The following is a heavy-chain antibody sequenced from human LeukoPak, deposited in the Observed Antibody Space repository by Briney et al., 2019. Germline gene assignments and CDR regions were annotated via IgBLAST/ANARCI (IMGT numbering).Heavy chain of an antibody. J-gene: IGHJ4*02. CDR1: GGSISSYY. CDR3: ARRGIAAAGYDY. D-gene: IGHD6-13*01. CDR2: IYYSGTT. Sequence: SETLSLTCTVSGGSISSYYWNWIRQPPGKGLEWIGYIYYSGTTNYNPSLKSRVTILVDTSKNQFSLNLSSVTAADTAVYYCARRGIAAAGYDYWGQGTLITVSS. V-gene: IGHV4-59*08.